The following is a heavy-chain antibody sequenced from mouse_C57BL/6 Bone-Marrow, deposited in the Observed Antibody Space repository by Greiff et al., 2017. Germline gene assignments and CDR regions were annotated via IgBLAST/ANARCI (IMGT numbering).Heavy chain of an antibody. V-gene: IGHV5-16*01. Sequence: EVKLMESEGGLVQPGSSMKLSCTASGFTFSDYYMAWVRQVPEKGLEWVANINYDGSSTYYLDSLKSRFIISRDNAKNILYLQMSSLKSEDTATYYCARDLTGDYWGQGTTLTVSS. CDR2: INYDGSST. J-gene: IGHJ2*01. CDR3: ARDLTGDY. D-gene: IGHD4-1*01. CDR1: GFTFSDYY.